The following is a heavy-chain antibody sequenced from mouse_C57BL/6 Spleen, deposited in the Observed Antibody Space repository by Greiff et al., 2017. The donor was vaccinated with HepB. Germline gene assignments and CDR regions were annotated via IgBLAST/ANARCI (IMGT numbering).Heavy chain of an antibody. CDR2: IYPGDGDT. J-gene: IGHJ4*01. V-gene: IGHV1-82*01. CDR3: ARYDYDSNYYAMDY. D-gene: IGHD2-4*01. CDR1: GYAFSSSW. Sequence: QVQLQQSGPELVKPGASVKISCKASGYAFSSSWRNWVKQRPGKGLEWIGRIYPGDGDTNYNGKFKGKATLTADKSSSTAYMQLSSLTSEDSAVYFCARYDYDSNYYAMDYWGQGTSVTVSS.